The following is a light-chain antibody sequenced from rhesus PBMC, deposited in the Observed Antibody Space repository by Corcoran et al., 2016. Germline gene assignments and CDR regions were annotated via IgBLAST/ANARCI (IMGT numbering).Light chain of an antibody. Sequence: QSVLTQPPSASGAPGPSVPIPCSVSSSNLGSNYVYLYQQLSGKAPKLLIYNNYQRPSGVPDRFSGSKSGTSASLAISGLQSEDEADYYCAAWDSSLSGLLFGGGTRLTVL. V-gene: IGLV1-72*02. J-gene: IGLJ3*01. CDR1: SSNLGSNY. CDR2: NNY. CDR3: AAWDSSLSGLL.